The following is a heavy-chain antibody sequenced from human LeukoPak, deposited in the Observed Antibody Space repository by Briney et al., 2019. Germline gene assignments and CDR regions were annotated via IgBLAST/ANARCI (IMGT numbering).Heavy chain of an antibody. J-gene: IGHJ4*02. CDR2: IYPRDGST. Sequence: ASVTVSCKASGYSFTSNYIHLVRQAPGQGLEWMGMIYPRDGSTSYAQKFQGRVTVTRDTSTSTVHMELSGLRSEDTAVYYCARDQEAFDYWGQGTLVTVSS. CDR1: GYSFTSNY. CDR3: ARDQEAFDY. V-gene: IGHV1-46*01.